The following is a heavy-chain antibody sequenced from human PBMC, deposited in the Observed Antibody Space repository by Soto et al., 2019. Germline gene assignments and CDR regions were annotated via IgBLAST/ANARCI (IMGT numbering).Heavy chain of an antibody. Sequence: SETLSLTCTVSGGSISSYYWSWIRQPPGKGLEWIGYIYYSGSTNYNPSLKSRVTISVDTSKNQFSLKLSSVTAADTAVYYCARVAVPTDDILTGYYPPYYYYGMDVWGQGTTVTVSS. D-gene: IGHD3-9*01. V-gene: IGHV4-59*01. CDR3: ARVAVPTDDILTGYYPPYYYYGMDV. CDR2: IYYSGST. CDR1: GGSISSYY. J-gene: IGHJ6*02.